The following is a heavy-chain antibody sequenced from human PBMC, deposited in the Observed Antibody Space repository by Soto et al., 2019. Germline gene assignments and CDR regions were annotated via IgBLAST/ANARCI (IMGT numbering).Heavy chain of an antibody. CDR2: ISYDGANK. D-gene: IGHD5-18*01. CDR3: AKDGGGYNYGYVMLDKYYYGMDV. Sequence: PGGSLRRSCAASGFKFSTYAIHWVRQAPGKGLEWVAVISYDGANKYYADSVRGRFTISRDNSKNTLFLQMSSLRAEDTAVYYCAKDGGGYNYGYVMLDKYYYGMDVWGQGTTVTVSS. CDR1: GFKFSTYA. J-gene: IGHJ6*02. V-gene: IGHV3-30-3*01.